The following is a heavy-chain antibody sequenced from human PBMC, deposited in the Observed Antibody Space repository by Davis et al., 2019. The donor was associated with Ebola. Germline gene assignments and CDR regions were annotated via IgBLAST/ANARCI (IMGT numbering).Heavy chain of an antibody. CDR1: AGSFSSYS. CDR3: AREEGVAAEWNYFDY. V-gene: IGHV1-69*13. Sequence: SVKVSCKASAGSFSSYSISGVRHAPGQGREWQGGIIPICGTANYAQKFQGRVTITADESTSTADMELSSLRSEDTAVYYCAREEGVAAEWNYFDYWGQGTLVTVSS. CDR2: IIPICGTA. J-gene: IGHJ4*02. D-gene: IGHD3-3*01.